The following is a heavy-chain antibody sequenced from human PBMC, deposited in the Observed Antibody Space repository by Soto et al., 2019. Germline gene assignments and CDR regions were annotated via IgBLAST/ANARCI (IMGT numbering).Heavy chain of an antibody. CDR2: ISAYNGNT. CDR3: ARGGDFWSGYYPGYNWFDP. J-gene: IGHJ5*02. CDR1: GYTFTSYG. D-gene: IGHD3-3*01. Sequence: QVQLVQSGAEVKKPGASVKVSCKASGYTFTSYGISWVRQAPGQGLEWMGWISAYNGNTNYAQKLQGRVTMTTDTSTSTAYMEVRSLRSYDTAVYYCARGGDFWSGYYPGYNWFDPWGQGTLVTVSS. V-gene: IGHV1-18*01.